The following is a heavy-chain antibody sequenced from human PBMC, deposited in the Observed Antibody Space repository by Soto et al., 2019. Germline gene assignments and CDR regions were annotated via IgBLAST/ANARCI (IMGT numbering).Heavy chain of an antibody. CDR3: ASRIAVAGTMDYNWFDP. CDR1: GGSISSSNW. D-gene: IGHD6-19*01. Sequence: SETMSLTCGVSGGSISSSNWWSWVRQPPGKGLEWIGEIYHSGSTNYNPSLKSRVTISVDKSKNQFSLKLSSVTAADTAVYYCASRIAVAGTMDYNWFDPWGRGTLVTVSS. J-gene: IGHJ5*02. V-gene: IGHV4-4*02. CDR2: IYHSGST.